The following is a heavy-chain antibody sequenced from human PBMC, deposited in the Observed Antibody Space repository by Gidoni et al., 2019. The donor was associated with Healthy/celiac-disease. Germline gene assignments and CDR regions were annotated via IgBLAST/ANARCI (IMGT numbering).Heavy chain of an antibody. D-gene: IGHD6-13*01. CDR3: ARGSIAAAGLVDI. CDR1: GGSISSGSYY. V-gene: IGHV4-61*02. Sequence: QVQLQESGPGLVKPSQTLSLPCTVSGGSISSGSYYWRWIRQPAGKGLEWIGRIYTSGSTNYNPSLKSRVTISVDTSKNQFSLKLSSVTAADTAVYYCARGSIAAAGLVDIWGQGTMVTVSS. J-gene: IGHJ3*02. CDR2: IYTSGST.